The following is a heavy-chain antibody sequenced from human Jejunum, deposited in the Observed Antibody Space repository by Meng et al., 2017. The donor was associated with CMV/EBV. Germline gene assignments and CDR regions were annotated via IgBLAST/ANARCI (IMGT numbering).Heavy chain of an antibody. CDR3: ARDPNWNDRYYFDY. CDR2: IYHGGST. J-gene: IGHJ4*02. Sequence: SGYSISSGYNWGWIRHPPGKGLEWIGSIYHGGSTYSNPSLKSRVTMSVDTSKNQFSLKLRSVTAADTAVYYCARDPNWNDRYYFDYWGQGALVTVSS. D-gene: IGHD1-1*01. CDR1: GYSISSGYN. V-gene: IGHV4-38-2*02.